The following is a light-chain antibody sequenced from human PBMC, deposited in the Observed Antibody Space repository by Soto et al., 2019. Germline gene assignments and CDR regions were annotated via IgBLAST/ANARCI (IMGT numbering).Light chain of an antibody. V-gene: IGKV1-12*01. Sequence: DIQMTQSPSSVSASVGDRVTTTCRASQVIDNWLAWYQQKPGEAPKVLIYTTSSLQSGVPSRFSGSRSGTDFTLTISNVQPEDFATYYCKQSKSFPLTFGGGTKVDIK. CDR2: TTS. J-gene: IGKJ4*01. CDR1: QVIDNW. CDR3: KQSKSFPLT.